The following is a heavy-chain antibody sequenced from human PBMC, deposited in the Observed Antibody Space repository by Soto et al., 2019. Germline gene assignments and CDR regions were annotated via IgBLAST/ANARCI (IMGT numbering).Heavy chain of an antibody. D-gene: IGHD3-9*01. J-gene: IGHJ4*02. CDR1: CGSITSGSHY. CDR3: ARVDHRGYFSVLTDV. Sequence: SLALPGTVSCGSITSGSHYWGWIRQYPGKVLEWIGHIYDSGNMYFYNPSLKSRVTISADTSRNQFYLSLSSLTAADTAVYYCARVDHRGYFSVLTDVWGQGILVTVSS. V-gene: IGHV4-31*02. CDR2: IYDSGNM.